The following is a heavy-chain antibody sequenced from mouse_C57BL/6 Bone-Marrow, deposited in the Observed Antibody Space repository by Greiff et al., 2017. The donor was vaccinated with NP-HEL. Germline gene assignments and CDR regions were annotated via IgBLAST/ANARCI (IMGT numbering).Heavy chain of an antibody. CDR1: GFTFSDYY. CDR3: ARHPLWLRRIEYYAMDY. D-gene: IGHD2-2*01. Sequence: EVHLVESGGGLVQPGGSLKLSCAASGFTFSDYYMYWVRQTPEKRLEWVAYISNGGGSTYYPDTVKGRFTISRDNAKNTLYLQMSRLKSEDTAMYYCARHPLWLRRIEYYAMDYWGQGTSVTVSS. J-gene: IGHJ4*01. V-gene: IGHV5-12*01. CDR2: ISNGGGST.